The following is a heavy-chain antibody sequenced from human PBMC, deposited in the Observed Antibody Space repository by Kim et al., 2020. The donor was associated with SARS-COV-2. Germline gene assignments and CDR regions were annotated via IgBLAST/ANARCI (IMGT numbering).Heavy chain of an antibody. CDR1: GFSFTGAW. V-gene: IGHV3-15*01. J-gene: IGHJ4*01. D-gene: IGHD3-10*01. Sequence: GGSLRLSCAASGFSFTGAWMSWVRQAPQKGLEWVGRIKGKTDGGTNYAAPVKGRFTISRDDSEDTLYLQMNSLKAEDTAVYYCIKHDYYVSWSYNFDHWG. CDR2: IKGKTDGGT. CDR3: IKHDYYVSWSYNFDH.